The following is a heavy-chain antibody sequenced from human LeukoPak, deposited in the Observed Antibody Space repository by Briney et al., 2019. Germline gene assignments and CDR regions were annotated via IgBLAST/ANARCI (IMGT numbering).Heavy chain of an antibody. CDR1: SGSFSGYY. CDR2: INHSGST. CDR3: ARDGDY. V-gene: IGHV4-34*01. Sequence: SETLSLTCAVYSGSFSGYYWSWIRQPPGKGLEWIGEINHSGSTNYNPSLKSRVTISVDTSKNQFSLKLSSVTAADTAVYYCARDGDYLGQGTLVTVSS. J-gene: IGHJ4*02.